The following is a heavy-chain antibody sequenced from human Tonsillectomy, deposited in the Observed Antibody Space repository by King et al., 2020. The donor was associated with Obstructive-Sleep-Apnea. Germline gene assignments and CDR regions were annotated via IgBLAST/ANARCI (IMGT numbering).Heavy chain of an antibody. V-gene: IGHV4-34*01. Sequence: VQLQQWGAGLWKPSETLSLTCAVYGESFTNYYWTWIRQPLGKGLEWIGEINHGGSTNYNPSLKSRVSISVDTSKNQFSLKLNSVTAADTGVYYFARGERYGGNSFYYGMDVWGQGTTVTVSS. D-gene: IGHD4-23*01. J-gene: IGHJ6*02. CDR1: GESFTNYY. CDR2: INHGGST. CDR3: ARGERYGGNSFYYGMDV.